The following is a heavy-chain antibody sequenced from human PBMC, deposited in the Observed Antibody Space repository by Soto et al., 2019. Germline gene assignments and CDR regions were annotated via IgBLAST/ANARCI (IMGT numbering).Heavy chain of an antibody. D-gene: IGHD3-3*01. J-gene: IGHJ6*02. Sequence: ASVKVSCKASGYTFTSYGISWVRQAPGQGLEWMGWISAYNGNTNYARKLQGRVTMTTDTSTSTAYMELRSLRSDDTAVYYCALSLYDFWSGPTQDIDYYYYGMDVWGQGTTVTVSS. CDR1: GYTFTSYG. V-gene: IGHV1-18*01. CDR3: ALSLYDFWSGPTQDIDYYYYGMDV. CDR2: ISAYNGNT.